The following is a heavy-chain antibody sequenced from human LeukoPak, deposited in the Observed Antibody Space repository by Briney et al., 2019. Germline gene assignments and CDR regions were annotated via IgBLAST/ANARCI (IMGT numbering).Heavy chain of an antibody. V-gene: IGHV4-59*01. CDR2: IYYSGST. Sequence: SETLSLTCTVSGGSIDSYYWGWIRQPPEKGLEWIGYIYYSGSTTYNPSLKSRVTISVDTSKNQFSLKLSSVTAADTAVYYCARETSSGSGYYFDYWGQGTLVTVSS. D-gene: IGHD3-22*01. CDR1: GGSIDSYY. CDR3: ARETSSGSGYYFDY. J-gene: IGHJ4*02.